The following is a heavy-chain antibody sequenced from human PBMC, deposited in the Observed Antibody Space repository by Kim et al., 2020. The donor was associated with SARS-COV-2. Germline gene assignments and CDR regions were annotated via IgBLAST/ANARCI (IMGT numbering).Heavy chain of an antibody. CDR1: GGTFSSYA. V-gene: IGHV1-69*04. Sequence: SVKVSCKASGGTFSSYAISWVRQAPGQGLEWMGRIIPILGIANYAQKFQGRVTITADKSTSTAYMELSSLRSEDTAVYYCARESGGGGYSYGYPINYYYYGMDVWGQGTTVTVSS. D-gene: IGHD5-18*01. CDR3: ARESGGGGYSYGYPINYYYYGMDV. CDR2: IIPILGIA. J-gene: IGHJ6*02.